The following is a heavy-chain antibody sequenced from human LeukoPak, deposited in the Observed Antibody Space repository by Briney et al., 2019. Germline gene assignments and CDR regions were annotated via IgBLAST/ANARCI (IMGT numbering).Heavy chain of an antibody. CDR3: ARARATELGTFPSLDY. CDR2: IYHSGST. Sequence: SETLSLTCDVSGYSISSGYYWGWIRQPPGKVLEWIGSIYHSGSTYYNPSLKSRVTISVDTSKNQFSLKLSSVTAADTAVYYCARARATELGTFPSLDYWGQGTLVTLSS. V-gene: IGHV4-38-2*01. D-gene: IGHD7-27*01. CDR1: GYSISSGYY. J-gene: IGHJ4*02.